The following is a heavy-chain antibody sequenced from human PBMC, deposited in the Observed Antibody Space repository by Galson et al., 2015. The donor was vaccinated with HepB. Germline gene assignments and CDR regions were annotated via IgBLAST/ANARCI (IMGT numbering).Heavy chain of an antibody. V-gene: IGHV3-11*06. CDR1: GFIYSDYY. Sequence: SLRLSCAASGFIYSDYYMSWIRQAPGKGLEWVSYISSSGTFTDYADAVKGRFTISRDNAKNSLFLQMNSLTAADTAVYHCTRTQQRGGQNLVRPIENWAQGTLVTVSS. D-gene: IGHD6-13*01. CDR3: TRTQQRGGQNLVRPIEN. J-gene: IGHJ4*02. CDR2: ISSSGTFT.